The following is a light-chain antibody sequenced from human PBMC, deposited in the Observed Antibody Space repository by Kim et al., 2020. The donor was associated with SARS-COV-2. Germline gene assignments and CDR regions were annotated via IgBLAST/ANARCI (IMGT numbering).Light chain of an antibody. Sequence: VSVGDTIIITCRASQGIRNDLGWYQQKPGKAPKLLIYAASSLQSGVPSRFSGSGSGTDFTLTISSLQPEDFATYYCLQDYSYPRTFGQGTKVDIK. CDR2: AAS. J-gene: IGKJ1*01. CDR3: LQDYSYPRT. CDR1: QGIRND. V-gene: IGKV1-6*02.